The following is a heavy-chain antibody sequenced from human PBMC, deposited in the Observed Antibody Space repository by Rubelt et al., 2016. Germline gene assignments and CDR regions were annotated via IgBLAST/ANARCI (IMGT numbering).Heavy chain of an antibody. CDR1: GGTFSNYA. V-gene: IGHV1-69*01. CDR3: ARGLNGGMDV. J-gene: IGHJ6*02. D-gene: IGHD1-1*01. CDR2: IIPIFGTA. Sequence: QVQLVQSGAEVKKPGSSVKVSCKASGGTFSNYAISWVRQAPGQGLEWMGGIIPIFGTANYAKNFQGRVTITADGSTSTAYMELTSLRSDDTAVDYCARGLNGGMDVWGQGTTVTVSS.